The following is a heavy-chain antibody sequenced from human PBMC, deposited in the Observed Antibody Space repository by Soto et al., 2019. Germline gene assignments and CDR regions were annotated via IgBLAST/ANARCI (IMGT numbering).Heavy chain of an antibody. Sequence: PSDTLSLTCTVSGGSISIYYWSWIRQPPGKGLEWIGYIYYSGSTNYNPSLKSRVTISVDTSKNQFSLKLSSVTAADTAVYYCARAWDCGGDCYPYYFDYWGQGTLVTVSS. CDR2: IYYSGST. CDR1: GGSISIYY. J-gene: IGHJ4*02. D-gene: IGHD2-21*02. CDR3: ARAWDCGGDCYPYYFDY. V-gene: IGHV4-59*01.